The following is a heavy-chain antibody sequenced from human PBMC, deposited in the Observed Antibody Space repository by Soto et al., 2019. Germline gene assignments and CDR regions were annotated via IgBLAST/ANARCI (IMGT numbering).Heavy chain of an antibody. D-gene: IGHD3-3*01. J-gene: IGHJ6*03. Sequence: EVQLVESGGGLVQPGGSLRLSCAASGFIFSNSWMHWVHQAPGKGLVWVSRINSDGSSTDYVDSVKGRFTISRDNAKNTLYLQMNSLRAEDTALYYCARDWSGPGNSAYYYYNMDVWGKGTMVTVSS. CDR3: ARDWSGPGNSAYYYYNMDV. CDR1: GFIFSNSW. V-gene: IGHV3-74*01. CDR2: INSDGSST.